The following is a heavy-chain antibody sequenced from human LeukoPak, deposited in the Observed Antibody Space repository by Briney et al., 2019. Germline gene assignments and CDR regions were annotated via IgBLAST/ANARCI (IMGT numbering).Heavy chain of an antibody. J-gene: IGHJ4*02. V-gene: IGHV1-2*02. CDR3: ARHDFWSGYYRNHYFDY. D-gene: IGHD3-3*01. CDR1: GYTFTGYY. Sequence: ASVKVSCKASGYTFTGYYMHWVRQAPGQGLEWMGWINPNSGGTNYAQKFQGRVTMTRDTSISTAYMELSRLRSNDTAVYYCARHDFWSGYYRNHYFDYWGQGTLVTVSS. CDR2: INPNSGGT.